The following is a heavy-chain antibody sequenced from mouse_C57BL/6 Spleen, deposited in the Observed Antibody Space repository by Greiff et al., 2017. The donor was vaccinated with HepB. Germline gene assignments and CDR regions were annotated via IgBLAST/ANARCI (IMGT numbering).Heavy chain of an antibody. Sequence: QVQLQQPGAELVKPGASVKLSCKASGYTFTSYWMHWVKQRPGQGLEWIGMIHPNSGSTNYNEKFKSKATLTVDKSSSTAYMQLSSLTSEDSAVYYCARGDSNYVYFDYWGHGTTLTVSS. CDR3: ARGDSNYVYFDY. J-gene: IGHJ2*01. D-gene: IGHD2-5*01. CDR2: IHPNSGST. V-gene: IGHV1-64*01. CDR1: GYTFTSYW.